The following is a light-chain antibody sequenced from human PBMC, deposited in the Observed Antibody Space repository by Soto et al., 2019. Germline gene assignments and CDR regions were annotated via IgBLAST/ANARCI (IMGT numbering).Light chain of an antibody. CDR3: GTWDSSLSAVV. V-gene: IGLV1-51*01. J-gene: IGLJ2*01. CDR2: DNN. CDR1: SSNIGTYY. Sequence: QSGLTQPPSVSAAPGQKVAISCSGSSSNIGTYYVSWYQHVPGAAPKLLIYDNNERPSGIPDRFSCSKSGTSATLDITGLQTEDEADYHCGTWDSSLSAVVFGGGTKLTVL.